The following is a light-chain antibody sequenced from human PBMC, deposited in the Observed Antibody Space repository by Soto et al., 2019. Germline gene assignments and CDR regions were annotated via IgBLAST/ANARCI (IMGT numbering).Light chain of an antibody. CDR3: QQGHNWPLT. CDR1: QSINSE. V-gene: IGKV3-15*01. Sequence: EIVMTQSPATLSLSPGERAALSCRASQSINSELAWYQQKPGQPHRLLIYGASTRATGVPARFTGSESGSEFTLTIIVLQSEDFAVYYCQQGHNWPLTFGQGTRLEI. J-gene: IGKJ2*01. CDR2: GAS.